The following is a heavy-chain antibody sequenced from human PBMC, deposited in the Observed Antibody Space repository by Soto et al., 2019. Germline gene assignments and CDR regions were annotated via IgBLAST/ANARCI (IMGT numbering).Heavy chain of an antibody. V-gene: IGHV3-23*01. J-gene: IGHJ4*02. CDR3: ASTYDYGALTYYFDY. D-gene: IGHD4-17*01. CDR1: GFTFSSYA. Sequence: GGSLRLSCAASGFTFSSYAMSWVRQAPGKGLEWVSAISGSGGSTYYADSVKGRFTISRDNSKNTLYLQMNSLRAEDTAVYYCASTYDYGALTYYFDYWGQGPLVTVSS. CDR2: ISGSGGST.